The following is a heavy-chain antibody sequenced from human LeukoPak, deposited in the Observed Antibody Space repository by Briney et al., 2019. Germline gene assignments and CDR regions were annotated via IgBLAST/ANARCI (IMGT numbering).Heavy chain of an antibody. CDR3: AKDPTSVGGRHDWLLDS. Sequence: GGSLRLSCAASGFTFDDYGMSWVRQAPGKGLEWVSGINWNGGSTGYADSVKGRFTISRDNAKNSLYLQMNSLRAEDTAVYYCAKDPTSVGGRHDWLLDSWGQGTLVTVSS. CDR1: GFTFDDYG. CDR2: INWNGGST. V-gene: IGHV3-20*04. J-gene: IGHJ5*02. D-gene: IGHD3-9*01.